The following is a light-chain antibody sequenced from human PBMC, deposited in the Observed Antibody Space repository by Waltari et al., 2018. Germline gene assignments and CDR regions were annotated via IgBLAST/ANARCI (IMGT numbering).Light chain of an antibody. J-gene: IGLJ3*02. Sequence: QSALTQPASVSGSPGQSITISCTGTSSDGGGYNFVPLYQQYPNKAPKVMIYDVTKRPSGVSDRFSGSKTGNTASLTISGLQAEDEADYYCCSYAGYNTVVFGGGTKLTVL. CDR1: SSDGGGYNF. CDR2: DVT. V-gene: IGLV2-23*02. CDR3: CSYAGYNTVV.